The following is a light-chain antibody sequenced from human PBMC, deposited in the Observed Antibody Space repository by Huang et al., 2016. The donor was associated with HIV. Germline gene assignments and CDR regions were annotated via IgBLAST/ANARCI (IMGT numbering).Light chain of an antibody. J-gene: IGKJ3*01. V-gene: IGKV1-39*01. CDR1: QSISTY. CDR3: QQSYSIPQT. CDR2: AAS. Sequence: DIAMTQSPSSLSASVGDRITIACRASQSISTYLNWYQQKPGKAPNLLIYAASTLQSGVASRFSGSGSGTDVTLTISSLQPEDFATYFCQQSYSIPQTFGPGTKVDI.